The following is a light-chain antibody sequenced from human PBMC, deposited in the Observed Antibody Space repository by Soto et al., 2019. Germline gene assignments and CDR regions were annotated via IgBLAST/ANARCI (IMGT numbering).Light chain of an antibody. CDR3: TSWDDSLYHVV. Sequence: QSGLTQPPSASGTPGQIITISCSGSRSNIGNNIVTWYQQFPGAAPKVVIYRTEQRPSGVPDRFSGSKSGTSASLAISGLQPEDEADYYCTSWDDSLYHVVFGGGTKLTVL. CDR2: RTE. J-gene: IGLJ2*01. CDR1: RSNIGNNI. V-gene: IGLV1-44*01.